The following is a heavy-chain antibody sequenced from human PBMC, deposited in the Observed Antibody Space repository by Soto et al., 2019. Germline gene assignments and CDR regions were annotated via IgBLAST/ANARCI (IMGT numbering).Heavy chain of an antibody. J-gene: IGHJ3*02. CDR2: TIPVFNTA. CDR3: ARGVYGSGNYYTGPSAFDI. Sequence: QVQLEQSGAEVKKPGSSVKVSCKASGGTLSDHGVAWLRQAPGQGLEWMGGTIPVFNTAKYAQKFQGRVTVTADKSTNIAYMELSSQRSEDTAFYFCARGVYGSGNYYTGPSAFDIWGQGTMVIVAS. CDR1: GGTLSDHG. D-gene: IGHD3-10*01. V-gene: IGHV1-69*06.